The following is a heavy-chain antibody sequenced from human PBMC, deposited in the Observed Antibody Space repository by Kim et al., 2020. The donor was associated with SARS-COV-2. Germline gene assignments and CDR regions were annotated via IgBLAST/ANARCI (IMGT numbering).Heavy chain of an antibody. D-gene: IGHD2-21*01. CDR2: ISGGAGNK. J-gene: IGHJ6*04. CDR1: GFTFDTYA. CDR3: ARMVIIDGYNYFYSYAMDA. V-gene: IGHV3-23*01. Sequence: GGSLRLSCVASGFTFDTYAMSWVRQAPGKGLEWVSYISGGAGNKFYADSVRGRFTISRDNAKNMLYLQMNSLRDEDTALYYCARMVIIDGYNYFYSYAMDARGKGNTVTVSS.